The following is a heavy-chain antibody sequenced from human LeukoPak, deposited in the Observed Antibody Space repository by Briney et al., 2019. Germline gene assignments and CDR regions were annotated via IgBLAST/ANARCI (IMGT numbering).Heavy chain of an antibody. Sequence: KPSETLSLTCTVSGGSVSSGTYYWSWIRQPPGKGLEWIGYIYYSGSTNYNPSLKSRVTISVDTSKNQFSLKLISVTAADTAVYYCARDRVRGNSNPFFDYWGQGTLVTVSS. V-gene: IGHV4-61*01. D-gene: IGHD4-11*01. CDR1: GGSVSSGTYY. J-gene: IGHJ4*02. CDR3: ARDRVRGNSNPFFDY. CDR2: IYYSGST.